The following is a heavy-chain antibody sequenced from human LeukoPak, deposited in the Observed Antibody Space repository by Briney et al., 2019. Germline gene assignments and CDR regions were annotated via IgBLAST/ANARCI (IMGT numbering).Heavy chain of an antibody. CDR3: AKDRDSSGWDGLDY. J-gene: IGHJ4*02. V-gene: IGHV3-9*01. Sequence: GGSLRLSCAASGFTFNDYAMHWVRQAPGKGLEWVSGISWYSGTIGYADSVKGRFTISRDNAKNSLYLQMNSLRTEDTAFYYCAKDRDSSGWDGLDYWGQGTLVTVSS. CDR1: GFTFNDYA. CDR2: ISWYSGTI. D-gene: IGHD6-19*01.